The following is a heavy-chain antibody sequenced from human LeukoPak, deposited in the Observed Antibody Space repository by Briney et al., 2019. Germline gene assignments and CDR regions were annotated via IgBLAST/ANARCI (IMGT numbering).Heavy chain of an antibody. CDR3: AKDARRDGYNSFLQKMAYFDY. CDR1: GFTFADYA. Sequence: PGRSLRLSCAASGFTFADYAMHWVRQAPGKGLEWVSGISGNSGSIGYADSVKGRFTISRDNAKNSLYLQMNSLRAEDTALYYCAKDARRDGYNSFLQKMAYFDYWGQGTLVTVSS. CDR2: ISGNSGSI. J-gene: IGHJ4*02. V-gene: IGHV3-9*01. D-gene: IGHD5-24*01.